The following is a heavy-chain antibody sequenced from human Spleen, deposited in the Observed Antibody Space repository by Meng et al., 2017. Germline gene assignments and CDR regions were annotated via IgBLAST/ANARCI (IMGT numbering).Heavy chain of an antibody. Sequence: ESGPGRVKRSDALSFSCTVAGGSISSRSYYWGWLRQPPGKGLEWIGSIYYSGSAYYNPSLKSRVTISVDTSKNQFSLELISVTAADTAVYYCATVCTSPDWFDPWGQGTLVTVSS. V-gene: IGHV4-39*07. CDR1: GGSISSRSYY. CDR3: ATVCTSPDWFDP. D-gene: IGHD2-2*01. CDR2: IYYSGSA. J-gene: IGHJ5*02.